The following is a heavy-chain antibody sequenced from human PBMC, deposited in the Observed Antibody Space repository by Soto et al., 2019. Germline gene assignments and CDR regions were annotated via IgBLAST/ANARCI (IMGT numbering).Heavy chain of an antibody. CDR2: INSDGSST. V-gene: IGHV3-74*01. CDR3: ARVTRFLEWLPRDYGMDV. Sequence: PGGSLRLSCAASGFTFSSYWMHWVRQAPGKGLVWVSRINSDGSSTSYADSVKGRFTISRDNAKNTLYLQMNSLRAEDTAVYYCARVTRFLEWLPRDYGMDVWGQGTTVTVSS. J-gene: IGHJ6*02. D-gene: IGHD3-3*01. CDR1: GFTFSSYW.